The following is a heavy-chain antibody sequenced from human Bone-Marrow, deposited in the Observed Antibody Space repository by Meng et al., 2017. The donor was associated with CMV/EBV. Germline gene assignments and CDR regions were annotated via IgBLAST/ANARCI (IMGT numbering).Heavy chain of an antibody. CDR3: ARGYCSSTSCYSATPEEDLYGMDV. CDR1: GFTFSSYS. V-gene: IGHV3-21*01. J-gene: IGHJ6*02. Sequence: GESLKISCAASGFTFSSYSMNWVRQAPGKGLEWVSSISSSSSYIYYADSVKGRFTISRDNAKNSPYLQMNSLRAEDTAVYYCARGYCSSTSCYSATPEEDLYGMDVWGQGTTVTVSS. CDR2: ISSSSSYI. D-gene: IGHD2-2*02.